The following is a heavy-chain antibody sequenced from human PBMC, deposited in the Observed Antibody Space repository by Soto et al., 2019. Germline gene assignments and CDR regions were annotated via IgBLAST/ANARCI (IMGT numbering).Heavy chain of an antibody. Sequence: ASVKVSCKASGYTFTSYGISWVRQAPGQGLEWMGWISAYNGNTNYAQKLQGRVTMTTDTSTSTAYMELRSLRSDDTAVYYCARGPYDYIWESYRLGWFDPWGQGTLVTVSS. D-gene: IGHD3-16*02. CDR3: ARGPYDYIWESYRLGWFDP. CDR2: ISAYNGNT. V-gene: IGHV1-18*01. J-gene: IGHJ5*02. CDR1: GYTFTSYG.